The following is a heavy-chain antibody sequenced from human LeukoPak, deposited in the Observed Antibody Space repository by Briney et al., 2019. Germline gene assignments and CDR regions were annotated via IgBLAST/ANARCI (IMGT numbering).Heavy chain of an antibody. D-gene: IGHD4-17*01. CDR2: IYTSGST. V-gene: IGHV4-61*02. CDR3: ARDPNGDYGSFFDY. Sequence: PSQTLSLTCTVSGGSISSGSYYWSWIRQPAGKGLEWIGRIYTSGSTNYNPSLKSRVTISVDTSKNQFSLKLSSVTAADTAVYYCARDPNGDYGSFFDYWGQGTLVTVSS. CDR1: GGSISSGSYY. J-gene: IGHJ4*02.